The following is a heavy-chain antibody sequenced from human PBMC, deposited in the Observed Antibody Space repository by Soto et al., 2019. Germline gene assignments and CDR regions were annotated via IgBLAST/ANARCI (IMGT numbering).Heavy chain of an antibody. D-gene: IGHD2-21*02. CDR3: VRDPVAYCAGGCPKWCDR. CDR2: VNSDGSTT. J-gene: IGHJ5*02. Sequence: LRLSCAASGFTFNRYWMHWVRQAPGKGLEWVSGVNSDGSTTNYADSVKGRFTISRDNAENRMSLQMNSLRAEDSAVYYCVRDPVAYCAGGCPKWCDRWGQGTLVTVSS. CDR1: GFTFNRYW. V-gene: IGHV3-74*01.